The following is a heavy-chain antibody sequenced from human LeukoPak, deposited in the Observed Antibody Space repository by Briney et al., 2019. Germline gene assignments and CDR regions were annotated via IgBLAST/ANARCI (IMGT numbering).Heavy chain of an antibody. CDR3: AREIVGTIKSYFDY. V-gene: IGHV3-30-3*01. Sequence: GGSLRLSCAASGFTFRSYAMHWVRQAPGKGLEWVAVISYDGSNKYYADSVKGRFTISRDNSKNTLYLQMNSLRAEDTAIYYCAREIVGTIKSYFDYWGQGTLVTASS. D-gene: IGHD1-26*01. CDR1: GFTFRSYA. J-gene: IGHJ4*02. CDR2: ISYDGSNK.